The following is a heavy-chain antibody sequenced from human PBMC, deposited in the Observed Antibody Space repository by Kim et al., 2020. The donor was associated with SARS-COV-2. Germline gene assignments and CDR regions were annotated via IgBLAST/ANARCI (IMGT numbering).Heavy chain of an antibody. CDR1: GFTFSNNA. J-gene: IGHJ5*01. CDR2: XTASXDRA. V-gene: IGHV3-23*01. D-gene: IGHD2-21*01. Sequence: GGSLRLSCADSGFTFSNNAMTWVRQAPGKGLECVSXXTASXDRAYYADSVKXRFTISRDNSKNXLYLQMNSLTXXXXAVYYXXKXQAPYRSDXAMYXWF. CDR3: XKXQAPYRSDXAMYXWF.